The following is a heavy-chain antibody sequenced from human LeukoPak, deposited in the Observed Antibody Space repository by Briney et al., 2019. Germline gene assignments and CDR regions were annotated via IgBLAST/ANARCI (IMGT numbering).Heavy chain of an antibody. CDR3: ARTYVQLERYLNWFDP. CDR2: IIPIFGTA. J-gene: IGHJ5*02. V-gene: IGHV1-69*13. Sequence: SVKVSCKASGGTFSSYAISWVRQAPGQGLEWMGGIIPIFGTANYAQKFQGRVTITADESTSTAYMELSSLRSEDTAVYYCARTYVQLERYLNWFDPWGQGTLVTVSS. D-gene: IGHD1-1*01. CDR1: GGTFSSYA.